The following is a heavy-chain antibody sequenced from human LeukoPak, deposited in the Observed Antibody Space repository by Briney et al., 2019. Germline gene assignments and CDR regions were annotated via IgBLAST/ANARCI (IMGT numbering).Heavy chain of an antibody. CDR3: AKDWAYSGNYYYFDY. Sequence: GGSLRLSCAASGFTLSSYAMSWVRQGPGKGLEWVSAISVSGNTYHADSVKGRFTISRDSSKNTLYLQMNSLRAEDTAVYYCAKDWAYSGNYYYFDYWGQGTLVTVSS. J-gene: IGHJ4*02. CDR1: GFTLSSYA. V-gene: IGHV3-23*01. D-gene: IGHD1-26*01. CDR2: ISVSGNT.